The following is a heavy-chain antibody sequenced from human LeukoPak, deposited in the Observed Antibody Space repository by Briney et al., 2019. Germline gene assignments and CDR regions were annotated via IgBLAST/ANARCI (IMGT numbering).Heavy chain of an antibody. J-gene: IGHJ4*02. CDR1: GFTFSSYA. CDR2: ISNSAGNV. CDR3: AKDLHVRSSSTVTTGGVDS. V-gene: IGHV3-23*01. Sequence: GGSLRLSCVASGFTFSSYAMSWVRKTPGKGLEWVSVISNSAGNVYYADSVKGRFTISRDNSKNTLYLHMNSLRAEDTAVYYCAKDLHVRSSSTVTTGGVDSWGQGTLVTVSS. D-gene: IGHD4-17*01.